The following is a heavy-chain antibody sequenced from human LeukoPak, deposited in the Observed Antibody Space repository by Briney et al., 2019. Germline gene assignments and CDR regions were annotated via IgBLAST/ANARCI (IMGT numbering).Heavy chain of an antibody. D-gene: IGHD3-22*01. CDR2: INHSGST. V-gene: IGHV4-34*01. Sequence: PSETLSLTCAVYGGSFSGYYWSWIRQPPGKGLEWIGEINHSGSTNYSPSLKSRVTISVDTSKNQISLKLSSVTAADTAVYYCARSPYYYDSSGYFLPWGQGTLVTVSS. CDR1: GGSFSGYY. CDR3: ARSPYYYDSSGYFLP. J-gene: IGHJ5*02.